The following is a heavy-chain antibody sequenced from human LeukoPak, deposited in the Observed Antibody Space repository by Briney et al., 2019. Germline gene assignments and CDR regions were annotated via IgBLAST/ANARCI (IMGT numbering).Heavy chain of an antibody. V-gene: IGHV3-23*01. CDR3: AKNIAAPTTPFHY. CDR2: ISGSGGTT. CDR1: GFTFSTYA. J-gene: IGHJ4*02. D-gene: IGHD6-13*01. Sequence: PGGSLRLSCAASGFTFSTYAMNWVRQAPGKGLEWVSGISGSGGTTYYADSVKGRFTISRDNSKNTLYLQMNYLRAEDTALYYCAKNIAAPTTPFHYWGQGTLVTVSS.